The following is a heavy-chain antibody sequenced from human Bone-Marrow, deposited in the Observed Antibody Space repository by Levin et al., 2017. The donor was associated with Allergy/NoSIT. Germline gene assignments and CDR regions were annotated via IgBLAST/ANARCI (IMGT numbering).Heavy chain of an antibody. V-gene: IGHV4-4*02. CDR1: GGSISSSNW. Sequence: ASETLSLTCAVSGGSISSSNWWSWVRQPPGKGLEWIGEIYHSGSTNYNPSLKSRVTISVDKSKNQFSLKLSSVTAADTAVYYCARDDSPLAVPYNWFDPWGQGTLVTVSS. J-gene: IGHJ5*02. CDR2: IYHSGST. CDR3: ARDDSPLAVPYNWFDP. D-gene: IGHD6-19*01.